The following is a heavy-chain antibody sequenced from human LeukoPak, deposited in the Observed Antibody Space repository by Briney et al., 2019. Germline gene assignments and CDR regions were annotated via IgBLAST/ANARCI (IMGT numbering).Heavy chain of an antibody. Sequence: GGSLRLSCAASGFTFSSYSMNWVRQAPGKGLEWVSSISSSSYIYYADSVKGRFTISRDNAKNSLYLQMNSLRAEDTAVYYCARGPGYCSSTSCYTPFDYWGQGTLVTVSS. D-gene: IGHD2-2*02. CDR3: ARGPGYCSSTSCYTPFDY. CDR1: GFTFSSYS. V-gene: IGHV3-21*01. J-gene: IGHJ4*02. CDR2: ISSSSYI.